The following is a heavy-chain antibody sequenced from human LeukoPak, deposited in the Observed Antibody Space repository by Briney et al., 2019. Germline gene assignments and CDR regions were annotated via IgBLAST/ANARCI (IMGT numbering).Heavy chain of an antibody. J-gene: IGHJ3*02. Sequence: GSLRLSCEASGFTFSSYAISWVRQAPGKGLEWVSALTSGGSTFYADSVKGRFTISRDNSRNTLSLQMNSLRAEDTAVYYCARESIVGLTPFLHIWGHGTMVTVSS. D-gene: IGHD1-26*01. V-gene: IGHV3-23*01. CDR2: LTSGGST. CDR3: ARESIVGLTPFLHI. CDR1: GFTFSSYA.